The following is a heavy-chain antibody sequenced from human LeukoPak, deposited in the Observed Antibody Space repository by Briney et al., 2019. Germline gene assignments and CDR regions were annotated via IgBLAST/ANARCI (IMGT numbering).Heavy chain of an antibody. CDR3: ARFARPGKNSRGFDY. CDR2: IYPGDFDT. V-gene: IGHV5-51*01. CDR1: GYGFTSYW. Sequence: GESLKISCKGSGYGFTSYWIGWVRQMPGKGLEWMGIIYPGDFDTRYSPSFQGQVTISVDKSINTAYLQWSSMEAADTAMYYCARFARPGKNSRGFDYWGQGTLVTVSS. D-gene: IGHD4-23*01. J-gene: IGHJ4*02.